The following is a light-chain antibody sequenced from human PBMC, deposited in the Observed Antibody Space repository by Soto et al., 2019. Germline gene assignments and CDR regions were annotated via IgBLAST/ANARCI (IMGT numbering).Light chain of an antibody. V-gene: IGKV3-20*01. CDR1: QSISGTY. J-gene: IGKJ1*01. CDR2: GAS. CDR3: QHYGISPPWT. Sequence: EIVLTQSPGTLSLSPGERATLSCRASQSISGTYLAWYQQKPGRAPRILIYGASNRATGITDRFSGSGSGTDFPLTISRLEPEDFAVYYCQHYGISPPWTFGQGTKVEIK.